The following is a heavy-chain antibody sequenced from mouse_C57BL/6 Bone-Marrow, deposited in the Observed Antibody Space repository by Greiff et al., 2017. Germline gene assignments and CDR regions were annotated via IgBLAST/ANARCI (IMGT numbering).Heavy chain of an antibody. CDR1: GYTFTSYW. D-gene: IGHD2-3*01. Sequence: QVQLQQPGAELVRPGSSVKLSCKASGYTFTSYWMHWVKQRPIQGLEWIGNIDPSDSETHYNQKFKDKATLTVDKSSSTAYMQLRSLTSEDSAVYYCARGDGYYNYWGQGTTLTVSS. CDR2: IDPSDSET. CDR3: ARGDGYYNY. V-gene: IGHV1-52*01. J-gene: IGHJ2*01.